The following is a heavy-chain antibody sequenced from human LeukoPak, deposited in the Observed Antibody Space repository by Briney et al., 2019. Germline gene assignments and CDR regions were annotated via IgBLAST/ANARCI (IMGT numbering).Heavy chain of an antibody. V-gene: IGHV3-30*02. Sequence: PGGSLRLSCAASGFTFSDYYMYWIRQAPGKGLEWVAFIRYDGSNKYYADSVKGRFTISRDNSKNTLYLQMNSLRAEDTAVYYCARGRINLDNWFDTWGQGTLVTVSS. J-gene: IGHJ5*02. CDR3: ARGRINLDNWFDT. CDR1: GFTFSDYY. D-gene: IGHD2-15*01. CDR2: IRYDGSNK.